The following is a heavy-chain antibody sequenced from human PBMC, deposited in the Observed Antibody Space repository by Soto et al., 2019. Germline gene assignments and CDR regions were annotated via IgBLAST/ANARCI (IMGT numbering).Heavy chain of an antibody. CDR1: GYTFTSYG. CDR3: VRDGSSGWHFDS. J-gene: IGHJ4*02. V-gene: IGHV1-18*01. D-gene: IGHD6-19*01. CDR2: ISAYNGNT. Sequence: ASVKVSCKVSGYTFTSYGISWVRQAPGQGLEWMGWISAYNGNTNYAQKLQGRVTMTTDTSTSTAYMELRSLRSDDTAVYYCVRDGSSGWHFDSWGQGTLVTVSS.